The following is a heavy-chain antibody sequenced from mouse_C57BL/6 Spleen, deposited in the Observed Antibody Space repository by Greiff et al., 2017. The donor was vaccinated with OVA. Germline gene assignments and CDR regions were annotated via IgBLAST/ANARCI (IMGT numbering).Heavy chain of an antibody. CDR1: GYAFTSYW. D-gene: IGHD2-2*01. Sequence: VQLQQSGAELVKPGASVKISCKASGYAFTSYWMNWVKQRPGKGLEWIGQIYPGDGDTNYNGKFKGKATLTADKSSSTAYMQLSSLTSEDSAVYYCARSMVTTKESFAYWGQGTLVTVSA. J-gene: IGHJ3*01. CDR3: ARSMVTTKESFAY. V-gene: IGHV1-80*01. CDR2: IYPGDGDT.